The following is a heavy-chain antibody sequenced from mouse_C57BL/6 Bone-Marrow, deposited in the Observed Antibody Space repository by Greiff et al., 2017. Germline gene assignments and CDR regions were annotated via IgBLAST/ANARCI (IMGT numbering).Heavy chain of an antibody. J-gene: IGHJ1*03. CDR1: GFNIKDDY. CDR3: TTVITTVVDWYFDV. Sequence: VQLQQSGAELVRPGASVTLSCTASGFNIKDDYMHWVKQSPEQGLAWIGWIDPENGDTEYASKFQGKATITADTSSNTAYLQLSSLTSEDTAVYYCTTVITTVVDWYFDVWGTGTTVTVSS. V-gene: IGHV14-4*01. D-gene: IGHD1-1*01. CDR2: IDPENGDT.